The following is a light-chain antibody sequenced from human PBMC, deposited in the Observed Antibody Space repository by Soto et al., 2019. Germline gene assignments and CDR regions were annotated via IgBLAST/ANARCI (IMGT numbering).Light chain of an antibody. V-gene: IGKV3-20*01. CDR1: QYINTR. Sequence: EIVLIQSPATLSSFPGDRVTLSCRASQYINTRLAWYQHRPGQAPRLLIYQTSIRAAGIPARFSGSGSETDFTLTISRREPEDFAMYYCLQYGSSPWTFGQGTKVDIK. CDR3: LQYGSSPWT. CDR2: QTS. J-gene: IGKJ1*01.